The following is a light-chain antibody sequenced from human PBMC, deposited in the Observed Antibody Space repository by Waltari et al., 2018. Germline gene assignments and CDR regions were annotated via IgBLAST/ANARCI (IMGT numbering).Light chain of an antibody. Sequence: QSALTQPASVSGSPGQSITISCYGTSSDVGFYNYVSWYQQHPGKAPKLMIYDVSQRPSGFSERFSGSKSGNTASLTISGLQAEDEADYYCNSYTGSSSWVFGGGTKVTV. CDR2: DVS. CDR3: NSYTGSSSWV. J-gene: IGLJ3*02. V-gene: IGLV2-14*01. CDR1: SSDVGFYNY.